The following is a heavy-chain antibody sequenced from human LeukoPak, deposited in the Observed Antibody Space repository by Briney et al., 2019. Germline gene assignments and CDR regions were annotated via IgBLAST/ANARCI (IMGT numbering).Heavy chain of an antibody. Sequence: SETLSLTCSVSSYSIPIGYYWGWIRQPPGKGLEWIGSINLSGHTYFNPSLKSRVTISVDTSKNQFSLKLTSVTAADTAVYYCARIGPPSSGWYDGVPDVWGKGTTVTVSS. CDR3: ARIGPPSSGWYDGVPDV. V-gene: IGHV4-38-2*02. D-gene: IGHD6-19*01. CDR1: SYSIPIGYY. J-gene: IGHJ6*04. CDR2: INLSGHT.